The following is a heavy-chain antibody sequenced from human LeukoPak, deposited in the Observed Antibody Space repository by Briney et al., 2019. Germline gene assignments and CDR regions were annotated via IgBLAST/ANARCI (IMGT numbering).Heavy chain of an antibody. J-gene: IGHJ4*02. CDR2: IYYSRST. CDR3: ARVSGGYSYSSSWYFDY. V-gene: IGHV4-39*07. D-gene: IGHD6-13*01. Sequence: SESLSLTCTVSGGSISSYCWGWIRLPPGKGLGWIGLIYYSRSTYYNQSANTRVTISIDTSKNQFSLKLSSVTAADTAVYYCARVSGGYSYSSSWYFDYWGQGTLVTVSS. CDR1: GGSISSYC.